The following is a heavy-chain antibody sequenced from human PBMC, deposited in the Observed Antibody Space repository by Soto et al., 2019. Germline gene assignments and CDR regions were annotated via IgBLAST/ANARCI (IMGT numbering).Heavy chain of an antibody. CDR1: GYTFTNYW. V-gene: IGHV5-51*01. Sequence: GESLKISCKGSGYTFTNYWIGWVRQVPGKGPEWMGIIYPGDSDTKYNPSFQGQVTISADKSITTTYLRWTSLKASDTAIYYCTASIFYYGMDVWGQGTTVTVSS. J-gene: IGHJ6*02. CDR2: IYPGDSDT. CDR3: TASIFYYGMDV.